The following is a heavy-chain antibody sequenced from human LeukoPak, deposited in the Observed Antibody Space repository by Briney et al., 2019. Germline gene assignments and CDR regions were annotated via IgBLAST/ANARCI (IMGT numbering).Heavy chain of an antibody. Sequence: GGSLRLSCAASGFTFSSYAMSWVRQAPGKGLEWVSAISGSGGSTYYADSVKGRFTISRDNSKNTLYLQMNSLRAEDTAVYYCAKDLLAYYDFWSGYSPNWFDPWGQGTLVTVSS. V-gene: IGHV3-23*01. CDR1: GFTFSSYA. CDR3: AKDLLAYYDFWSGYSPNWFDP. J-gene: IGHJ5*02. CDR2: ISGSGGST. D-gene: IGHD3-3*01.